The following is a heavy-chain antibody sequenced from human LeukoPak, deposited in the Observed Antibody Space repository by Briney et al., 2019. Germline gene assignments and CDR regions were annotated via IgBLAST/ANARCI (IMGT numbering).Heavy chain of an antibody. CDR2: ISYDGSNK. D-gene: IGHD4-17*01. J-gene: IGHJ4*02. Sequence: PGGSLRLSCATSGFTFSSYWMHWVRQAPGKGLEWVAVISYDGSNKYYADSVKGRFTISRDNSKNTVHLQMNSLRAEDTAVFYCAKDRATVTYIDYWGQGTQVTVSS. V-gene: IGHV3-30*18. CDR3: AKDRATVTYIDY. CDR1: GFTFSSYW.